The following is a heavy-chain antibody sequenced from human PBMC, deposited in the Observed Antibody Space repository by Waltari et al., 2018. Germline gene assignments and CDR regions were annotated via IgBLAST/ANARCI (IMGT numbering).Heavy chain of an antibody. CDR2: INHSGNT. CDR1: GWSFSGNY. J-gene: IGHJ6*03. CDR3: ANRDLNKSYYYMDV. V-gene: IGHV4-34*01. Sequence: QVQLQQWGAGLLKPSATLSLTCGVYGWSFSGNYWSWSRQSPGKGLEWIGEINHSGNTKYNPSLKSRVTMSVDTFKNYFSLNLTSVTAADTAVYYCANRDLNKSYYYMDVWGKGTTVIVSS.